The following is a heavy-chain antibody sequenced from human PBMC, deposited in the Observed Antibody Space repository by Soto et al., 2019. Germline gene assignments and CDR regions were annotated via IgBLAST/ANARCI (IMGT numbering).Heavy chain of an antibody. D-gene: IGHD4-17*01. CDR2: IFHSGST. CDR3: ARTNGDLISFDY. Sequence: SEPLSLTCAVSDGSITTSHWWSWVRQPPGKGLEWIGEIFHSGSTSSNPSLKSRVTISVDKSKNQFSLKLSSVTAADTAVYFCARTNGDLISFDYWGQGALVTVSS. V-gene: IGHV4-4*02. CDR1: DGSITTSHW. J-gene: IGHJ4*02.